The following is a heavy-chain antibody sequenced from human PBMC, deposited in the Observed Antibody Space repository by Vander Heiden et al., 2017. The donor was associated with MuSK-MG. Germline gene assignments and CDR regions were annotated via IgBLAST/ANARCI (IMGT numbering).Heavy chain of an antibody. V-gene: IGHV3-23*01. Sequence: EVQLLESGGGLVQPGGSLRLSCAASGFTFSSYAMSWVRQAPGKGLEWVSAISGSGGSTYYADSVNGRFTISRDNSKNTLYLQMNSLRAEDTAVYYCAKEGLYYDCWSGPSNFDYWGQGTLVTVSS. CDR1: GFTFSSYA. CDR3: AKEGLYYDCWSGPSNFDY. J-gene: IGHJ4*02. D-gene: IGHD3-3*01. CDR2: ISGSGGST.